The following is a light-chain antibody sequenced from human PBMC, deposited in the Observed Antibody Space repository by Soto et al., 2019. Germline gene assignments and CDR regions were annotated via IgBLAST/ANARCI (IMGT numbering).Light chain of an antibody. CDR2: AVN. V-gene: IGLV2-11*01. Sequence: QSALTQPRSVSGSPGQSVTISCTGTSSDVGDYNYVSWYQQHPGKAPKLLIYAVNMRTSGVPDRFSGSKSGNTASLTISVLQAEDEAEYSCCSYAGSYTWVFGGGTKLTVL. J-gene: IGLJ3*02. CDR1: SSDVGDYNY. CDR3: CSYAGSYTWV.